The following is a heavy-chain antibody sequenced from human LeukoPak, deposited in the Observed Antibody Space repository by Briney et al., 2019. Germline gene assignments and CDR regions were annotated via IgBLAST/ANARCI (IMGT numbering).Heavy chain of an antibody. CDR2: ITPSSTFI. J-gene: IGHJ4*02. CDR1: GFTFSNSD. D-gene: IGHD6-19*01. V-gene: IGHV3-21*01. Sequence: GGSLRLSCAASGFTFSNSDMEWVRQAPGKGLEWVSSITPSSTFIYYAESMRGRFTVSRDNAKNSLYLQMNSLTAEDTAVYYCARNLNSPIAVAGSDYWGQGTLVTVSS. CDR3: ARNLNSPIAVAGSDY.